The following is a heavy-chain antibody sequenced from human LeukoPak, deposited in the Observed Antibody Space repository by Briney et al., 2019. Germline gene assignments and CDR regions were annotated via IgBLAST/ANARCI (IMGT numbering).Heavy chain of an antibody. CDR1: GGSISSHY. J-gene: IGHJ5*02. CDR3: ARHHIAVGDIS. Sequence: SETLSPTCGVSGGSISSHYWTWIRQPPGKGLEWIAHMYYSGSTKYNPSLKSRVTISVDTSKTQFSLKLSSATAADTAVYYCARHHIAVGDISWGQGTLVTVSS. CDR2: MYYSGST. V-gene: IGHV4-59*08. D-gene: IGHD2-2*01.